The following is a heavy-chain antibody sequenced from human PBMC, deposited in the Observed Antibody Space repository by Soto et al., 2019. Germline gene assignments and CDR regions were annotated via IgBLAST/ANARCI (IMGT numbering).Heavy chain of an antibody. CDR2: IYPGDFET. D-gene: IGHD3-22*01. CDR3: ARTAYGEYYDHTGYYYNF. J-gene: IGHJ4*01. Sequence: GESLKISCKGSGYRFSDNWIAWVRQMPGKGLEWMGTIYPGDFETRYSPYFQGQVTISADKSISTAYLQWSALRASDTAMYYCARTAYGEYYDHTGYYYNFWGQGTLVTVSS. CDR1: GYRFSDNW. V-gene: IGHV5-51*01.